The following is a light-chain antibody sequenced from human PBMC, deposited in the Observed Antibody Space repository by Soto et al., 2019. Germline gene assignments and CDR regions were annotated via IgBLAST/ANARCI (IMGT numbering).Light chain of an antibody. V-gene: IGKV3-15*01. CDR3: HHYNNFWT. CDR2: GAS. J-gene: IGKJ1*01. Sequence: ELERTQSQATLSVSPGERVCLSCRASQSGSSRLAWYNPKPGHSPRILIYGASTRATGIPARFSGSGSGTEFTLTIRSLKSEDFGPDYCHHYNNFWTFGQGTKVDIK. CDR1: QSGSSR.